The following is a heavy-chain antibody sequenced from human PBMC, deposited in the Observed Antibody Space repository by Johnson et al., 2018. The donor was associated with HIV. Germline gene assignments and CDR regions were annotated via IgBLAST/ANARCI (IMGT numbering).Heavy chain of an antibody. Sequence: VQLVESGGGLVQPGGSLRLSCTASGFTFSDASMSWVRQAPGKGLEWVGRIKSKTDGGTTDYAAPVKGGFTISRDNSKNTLYLQMNSLRAEDTAVYYCARGVDGAFDIWGQGTMVTVSS. D-gene: IGHD3-10*01. CDR1: GFTFSDAS. J-gene: IGHJ3*02. V-gene: IGHV3-15*01. CDR3: ARGVDGAFDI. CDR2: IKSKTDGGTT.